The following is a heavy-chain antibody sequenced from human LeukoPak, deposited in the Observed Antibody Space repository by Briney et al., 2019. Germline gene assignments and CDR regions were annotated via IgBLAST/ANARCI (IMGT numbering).Heavy chain of an antibody. CDR3: ARGSGSSWPLTYYYYMDV. CDR1: GYTFTGYY. D-gene: IGHD6-13*01. J-gene: IGHJ6*03. Sequence: ASVKVSCKASGYTFTGYYIHWVRQAPGQGLEWMGWINPNSGGTNYAQKFQGRVTTTRDTSISTAYMELSRLRSDDTAVYYCARGSGSSWPLTYYYYMDVWGKGTTVTVSS. CDR2: INPNSGGT. V-gene: IGHV1-2*02.